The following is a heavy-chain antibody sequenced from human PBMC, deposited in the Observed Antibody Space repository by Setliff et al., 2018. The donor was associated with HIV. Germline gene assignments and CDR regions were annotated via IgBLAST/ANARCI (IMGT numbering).Heavy chain of an antibody. Sequence: PSETLSLTCTVSGVSDSSGGYYWSWIRQHPGKGLEWIGYVYYTGTSYFNPSLKSRITISVDTSKNHFSLKLGFVTAADTAVYYCARGESTTWDLAEYFQHWGHGTLVTVSS. CDR1: GVSDSSGGYY. D-gene: IGHD2-2*01. V-gene: IGHV4-31*03. J-gene: IGHJ1*01. CDR2: VYYTGTS. CDR3: ARGESTTWDLAEYFQH.